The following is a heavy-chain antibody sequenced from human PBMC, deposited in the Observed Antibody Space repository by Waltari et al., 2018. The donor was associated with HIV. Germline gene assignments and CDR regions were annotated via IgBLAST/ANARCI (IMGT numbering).Heavy chain of an antibody. V-gene: IGHV4-34*01. J-gene: IGHJ2*01. CDR2: INHSGGT. Sequence: QVHLQQWGAGLLKPSETLSLTCAVYGGSFSGYYWSWIRQPPGKGLEWIGEINHSGGTNYNPSLKSRVTMSVDTSKNQFSLKLSSVTAADAAVYYCAKRSSRADRISDWYFDLWGRGTLVTVSS. CDR1: GGSFSGYY. CDR3: AKRSSRADRISDWYFDL. D-gene: IGHD6-25*01.